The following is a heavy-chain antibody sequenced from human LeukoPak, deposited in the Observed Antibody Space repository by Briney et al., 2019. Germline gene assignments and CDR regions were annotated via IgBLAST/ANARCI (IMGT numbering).Heavy chain of an antibody. J-gene: IGHJ6*02. V-gene: IGHV1-8*01. CDR2: MNPNSGNT. Sequence: ASVKVSCKASGYTFTSYDINWMRQATGQGLEWMGWMNPNSGNTGYAQKFQGRVTMTRNTSISTAYMELSSLRSEDTAVYYCARHMGVTHFYGMDVWGQGSTVTVSS. CDR3: ARHMGVTHFYGMDV. D-gene: IGHD3-16*01. CDR1: GYTFTSYD.